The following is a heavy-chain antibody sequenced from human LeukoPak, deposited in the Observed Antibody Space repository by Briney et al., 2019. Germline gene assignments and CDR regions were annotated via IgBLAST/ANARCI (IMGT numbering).Heavy chain of an antibody. CDR3: ARAQTMIVVGVVGY. D-gene: IGHD3-22*01. V-gene: IGHV3-30-3*01. CDR1: GFTFSSYA. Sequence: GSLRLSCAASGFTFSSYAMHWVRQAPGKGLEWVAVISYDGSNKYYADSVKGRFTISRDNSKNTLYLQMNSLRAEDTAVYYCARAQTMIVVGVVGYWGQGTLVTVSS. CDR2: ISYDGSNK. J-gene: IGHJ4*02.